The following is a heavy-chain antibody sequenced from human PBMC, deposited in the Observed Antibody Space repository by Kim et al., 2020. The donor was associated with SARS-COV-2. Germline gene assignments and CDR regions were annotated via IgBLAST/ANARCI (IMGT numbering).Heavy chain of an antibody. V-gene: IGHV5-51*01. Sequence: YSTSFQGQVTISDDKSHNAAYLQWSSLKASDTAIYYCARRGTSYWFFDLWGRGTLVTVSS. D-gene: IGHD2-2*01. CDR3: ARRGTSYWFFDL. J-gene: IGHJ2*01.